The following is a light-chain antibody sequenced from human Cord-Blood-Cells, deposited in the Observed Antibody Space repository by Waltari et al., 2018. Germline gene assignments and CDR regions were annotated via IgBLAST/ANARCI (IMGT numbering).Light chain of an antibody. J-gene: IGKJ5*01. CDR2: DAS. CDR1: QSISSW. Sequence: DIQMTQSPSTLSASVGARVTITCRASQSISSWLAWYQQKPGKAPKLLIYDASCLESGVPSRFSGSGSGTEFTLTISSLQPDDFATYYCQQYNSYSITFGQGTRLEIK. V-gene: IGKV1-5*01. CDR3: QQYNSYSIT.